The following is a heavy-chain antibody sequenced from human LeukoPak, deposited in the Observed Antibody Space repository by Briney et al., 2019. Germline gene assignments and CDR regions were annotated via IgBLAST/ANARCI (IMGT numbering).Heavy chain of an antibody. CDR3: GRAITIFDYYYMDV. D-gene: IGHD3-3*01. V-gene: IGHV1-8*01. CDR2: MNPKSGNT. J-gene: IGHJ6*03. CDR1: GDTFTTYD. Sequence: ASVKVSCKASGDTFTTYDINWVRQAPGQGLEWMGWMNPKSGNTVYAQKFQGRVTMTRDTSKSTAYMELSSLRSEDTAVYYCGRAITIFDYYYMDVWGKGPTVTVSS.